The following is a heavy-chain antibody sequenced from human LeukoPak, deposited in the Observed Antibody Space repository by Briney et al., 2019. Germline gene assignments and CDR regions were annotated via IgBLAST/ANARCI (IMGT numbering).Heavy chain of an antibody. CDR2: ISSSGSTI. V-gene: IGHV3-48*03. D-gene: IGHD4-23*01. J-gene: IGHJ3*02. Sequence: PGGSLRLSCAASGFTFSSYEMNWVRQAPGKGLEWVSYISSSGSTIYYADSVKGRFTISRDNAKNSLYLQMNSLRAEDTAVYYCAKDGHRAYYGGNLGDAFDIWGQGTMVTVSS. CDR3: AKDGHRAYYGGNLGDAFDI. CDR1: GFTFSSYE.